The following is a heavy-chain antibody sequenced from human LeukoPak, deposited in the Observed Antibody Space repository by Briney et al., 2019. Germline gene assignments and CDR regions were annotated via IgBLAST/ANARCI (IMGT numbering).Heavy chain of an antibody. CDR2: ISSSSSYI. J-gene: IGHJ4*02. CDR1: GFTFSSYS. CDR3: ARDPRIYCSGGSCSRGIDY. Sequence: SGGSLRLSCAASGFTFSSYSMNWVRQAPGKGLEWVSSISSSSSYIYYADSVKGRFTISRDNAKNSLYLQMNSLRAEDTAVYYCARDPRIYCSGGSCSRGIDYWGQGTLVTVSS. D-gene: IGHD2-15*01. V-gene: IGHV3-21*01.